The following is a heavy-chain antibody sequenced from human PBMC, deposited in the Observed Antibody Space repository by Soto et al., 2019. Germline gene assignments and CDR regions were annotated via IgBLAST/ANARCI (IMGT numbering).Heavy chain of an antibody. CDR2: INNNSGTT. CDR1: GFTLIKYP. CDR3: AKNPGYYYDSTGYHFDY. J-gene: IGHJ4*02. V-gene: IGHV3-23*01. Sequence: PGGSLRLSCAASGFTLIKYPMNWVRQVPGKGLEWVSYINNNSGTTYYADSVKGRITNSRDNYKNTLYLQMNSLRAEDTAVYYCAKNPGYYYDSTGYHFDYWGQGTLVTVSS. D-gene: IGHD3-22*01.